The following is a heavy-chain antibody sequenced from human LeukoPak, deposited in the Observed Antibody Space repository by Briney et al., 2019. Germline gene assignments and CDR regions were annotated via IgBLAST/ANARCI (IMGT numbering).Heavy chain of an antibody. CDR2: INDDGKEK. V-gene: IGHV3-7*01. Sequence: PGGSLRLSCAASGFTFNKFWMTWVRQAPGKGLEWVANINDDGKEKYYVDSVKGRFSISRDSAKRSLYLQMNSLRAEDTAIYYCGRARSDYGEAAYWGQGTLVTVPS. J-gene: IGHJ4*02. CDR1: GFTFNKFW. D-gene: IGHD4-17*01. CDR3: GRARSDYGEAAY.